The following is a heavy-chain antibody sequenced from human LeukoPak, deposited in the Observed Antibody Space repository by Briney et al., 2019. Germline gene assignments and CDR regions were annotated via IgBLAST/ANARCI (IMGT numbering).Heavy chain of an antibody. J-gene: IGHJ4*02. CDR2: ISADGGST. CDR1: GLNFDDSA. V-gene: IGHV3-43*02. CDR3: AKESGKFDY. Sequence: GGSLRLSCVASGLNFDDSAMHWVRQAPGKGLEWVSLISADGGSTFSADSVKGRFSISRDNSKNSLYLQMSSLRSEDTAVYYCAKESGKFDYWGQGTLVAVSS.